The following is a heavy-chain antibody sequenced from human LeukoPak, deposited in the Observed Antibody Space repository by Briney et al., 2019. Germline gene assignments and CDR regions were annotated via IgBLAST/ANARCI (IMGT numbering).Heavy chain of an antibody. CDR3: ARGSSRHIVVVTATYYFDY. Sequence: PSETLSLTCTVSGGSISSSSYYWGWIRQPPGKGLEWIGSIYYSGSTYYNPSLKSRVTISVDTSKNQFSLKLSSVTAADTAVYYCARGSSRHIVVVTATYYFDYWGQGTLVTVSS. CDR1: GGSISSSSYY. V-gene: IGHV4-39*07. J-gene: IGHJ4*02. D-gene: IGHD2-21*02. CDR2: IYYSGST.